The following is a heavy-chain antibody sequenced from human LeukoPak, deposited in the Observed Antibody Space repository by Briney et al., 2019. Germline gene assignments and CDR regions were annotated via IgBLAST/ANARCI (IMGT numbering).Heavy chain of an antibody. CDR1: GYTFTGYY. J-gene: IGHJ6*02. V-gene: IGHV1-2*02. D-gene: IGHD4-17*01. CDR2: INPNSGGT. Sequence: ASVKVSCKASGYTFTGYYMHWVRQAPGQGLEWMGWINPNSGGTNYAQKFQGRITMIRDTSISTAYMALSRLRSDDTAVYYCARAPDYGDDGNYGMDVWGQGTTVTVSS. CDR3: ARAPDYGDDGNYGMDV.